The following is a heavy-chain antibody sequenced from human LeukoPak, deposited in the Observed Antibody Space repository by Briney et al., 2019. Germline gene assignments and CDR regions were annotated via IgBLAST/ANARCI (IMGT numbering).Heavy chain of an antibody. CDR1: GGSFSGYY. V-gene: IGHV4-34*01. D-gene: IGHD2-2*03. Sequence: SETLSLTCAVYGGSFSGYYWSWIRQPPGKGLEWIGEINHSGSTNYNPSLKSRVTISVDRSKNQFSLKLSSVTAADTAVYYCARALDIVVVPAATGNWFDPWGQGTLVTVSS. CDR2: INHSGST. J-gene: IGHJ5*02. CDR3: ARALDIVVVPAATGNWFDP.